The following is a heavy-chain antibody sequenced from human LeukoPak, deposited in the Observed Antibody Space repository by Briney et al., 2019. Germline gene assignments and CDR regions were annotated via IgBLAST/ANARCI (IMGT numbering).Heavy chain of an antibody. J-gene: IGHJ4*02. CDR2: INPCVGST. CDR3: ARGGYDFSSGYYPSR. D-gene: IGHD3-3*01. V-gene: IGHV1-46*01. Sequence: ASVKVSCKASGYTFTSYYMNWVRQAPGQGLEWMGIINPCVGSTSYAQKFQDRVTMTRDTSTSTVYMELSSLRSEDTAVYYCARGGYDFSSGYYPSRWGQGTLVTVSS. CDR1: GYTFTSYY.